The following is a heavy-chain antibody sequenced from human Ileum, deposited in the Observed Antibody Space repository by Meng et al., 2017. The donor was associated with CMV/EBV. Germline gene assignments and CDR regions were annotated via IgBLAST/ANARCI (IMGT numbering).Heavy chain of an antibody. CDR1: GGSHTSFS. V-gene: IGHV1-69*01. CDR3: AKEEDTSMVGVNWFDP. CDR2: ILPLFNIS. Sequence: AVGQKPWSPVNASGKASGGSHTSFSITWVRQAPGKGLEWMGGILPLFNISYYAQSFQGRIIITADESTSTVYMEVGGLRPEDTAMYYCAKEEDTSMVGVNWFDPWGQGTLVTVSS. D-gene: IGHD5-18*01. J-gene: IGHJ5*02.